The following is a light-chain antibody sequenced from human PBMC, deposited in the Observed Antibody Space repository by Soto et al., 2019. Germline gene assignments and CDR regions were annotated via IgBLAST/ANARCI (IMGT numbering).Light chain of an antibody. CDR2: WAS. CDR3: QQYYSTPVT. J-gene: IGKJ4*01. V-gene: IGKV4-1*01. Sequence: DIGMTQSPDSLAVSLGERATINCKSSQSVLYSSNNKNYLAWYQQKPGQPPKLLIYWASTRESGVPDRFSGSGSGTDFTLTISSLQAEDVAVYYCQQYYSTPVTFGGGTKAEIK. CDR1: QSVLYSSNNKNY.